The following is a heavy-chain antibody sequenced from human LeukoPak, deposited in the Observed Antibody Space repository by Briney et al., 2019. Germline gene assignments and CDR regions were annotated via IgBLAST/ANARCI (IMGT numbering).Heavy chain of an antibody. CDR2: IYYSGST. CDR3: ARARSTYDFWSGPYYYYMDV. Sequence: PSQTLSLNCTVSGGSISSGGYYWSWVRQHPGKGLEWIGYIYYSGSTYYNPSLKSRVTISVDTSKNQFSLKLSSVTAADTAVYYCARARSTYDFWSGPYYYYMDVWGKGTTVTVSS. CDR1: GGSISSGGYY. J-gene: IGHJ6*03. D-gene: IGHD3-3*01. V-gene: IGHV4-31*03.